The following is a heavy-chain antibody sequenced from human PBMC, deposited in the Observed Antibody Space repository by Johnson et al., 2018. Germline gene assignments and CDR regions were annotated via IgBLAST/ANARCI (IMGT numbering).Heavy chain of an antibody. CDR1: GFTFEDYA. Sequence: VQLVESGGGLVQPGRSLRLSCVASGFTFEDYAMHWVRQVTGKGLEWVSGISWNSVQLGYADSVKGRFTISRDNAKNSLYLQMNKLKAEDTALYYCAKDMVRGVYYYYDSMDVWGKGTTVTVSS. CDR2: ISWNSVQL. J-gene: IGHJ6*03. D-gene: IGHD3-10*01. V-gene: IGHV3-9*01. CDR3: AKDMVRGVYYYYDSMDV.